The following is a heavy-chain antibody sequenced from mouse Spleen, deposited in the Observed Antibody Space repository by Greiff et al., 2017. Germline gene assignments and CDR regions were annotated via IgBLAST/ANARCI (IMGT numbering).Heavy chain of an antibody. CDR1: GYTFTDYN. CDR2: INPNNGGT. J-gene: IGHJ2*01. Sequence: EVQLQQSGPELVKPGASVKIPCKASGYTFTDYNMDWVKQSHGKSLEWIGDINPNNGGTIYNQKFKGKATLTVDKSSSTAYMELRSLTSEDTAVYYCARVGEIYDYLYFDYWGQGTTLTVSS. CDR3: ARVGEIYDYLYFDY. V-gene: IGHV1-18*01. D-gene: IGHD2-4*01.